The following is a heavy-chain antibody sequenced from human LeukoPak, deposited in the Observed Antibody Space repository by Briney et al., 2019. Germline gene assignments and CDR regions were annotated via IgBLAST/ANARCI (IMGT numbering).Heavy chain of an antibody. J-gene: IGHJ4*02. CDR2: FYTSGST. V-gene: IGHV4-4*07. CDR1: GGSLSSYY. D-gene: IGHD2-21*02. Sequence: PQTLSPTCTLSGGSLSSYYWSWVRQPAGNGLECIGRFYTSGSTNYNPTLRSRVTMSLDTSTNQFSRKLSSLTPSGTAVYYCARISCGGDCSAYFASWGQGTLVTVSS. CDR3: ARISCGGDCSAYFAS.